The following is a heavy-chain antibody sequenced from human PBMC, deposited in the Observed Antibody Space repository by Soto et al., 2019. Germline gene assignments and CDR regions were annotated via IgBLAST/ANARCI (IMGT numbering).Heavy chain of an antibody. CDR3: ARSSPRYSGYAPDGMDV. D-gene: IGHD5-12*01. V-gene: IGHV4-34*01. CDR1: GGSFSGYY. CDR2: INHSGST. J-gene: IGHJ6*02. Sequence: EQLQQWGAGLLKPSETLSLTCAVYGGSFSGYYWSWIRQPPGKGLEWIGEINHSGSTNYNPSLKSRVTISVDTSKNQFSLKLSSVTAADTAVYYCARSSPRYSGYAPDGMDVWGQGTTVTVSS.